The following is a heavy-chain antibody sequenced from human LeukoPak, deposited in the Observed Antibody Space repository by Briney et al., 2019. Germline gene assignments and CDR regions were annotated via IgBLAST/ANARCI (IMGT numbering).Heavy chain of an antibody. Sequence: PSQTLSLTCTVSGGSISSGDYYWSWIRQPPGKGLEWIGYIYYSGSTYYNPSLKSRVTISVDTSKNQFSLKLSSVTAADTAVYYCASGAAAGETLFDYWGQGTLVTVSS. CDR3: ASGAAAGETLFDY. V-gene: IGHV4-30-4*01. D-gene: IGHD6-13*01. CDR1: GGSISSGDYY. CDR2: IYYSGST. J-gene: IGHJ4*02.